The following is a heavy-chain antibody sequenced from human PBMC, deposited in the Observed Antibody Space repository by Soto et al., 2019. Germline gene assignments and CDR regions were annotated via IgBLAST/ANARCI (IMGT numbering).Heavy chain of an antibody. Sequence: GESLKISCKGSGYSFTSYWIGWVRQMPGKGLEWMGIIYPGDSDTRYSPSFQGQVTISADKSISTAYLQWSSLKASDTAMYYCARGAYYDFWSGPVPDYNWFDPWGQGTLVTVPQ. CDR3: ARGAYYDFWSGPVPDYNWFDP. CDR1: GYSFTSYW. D-gene: IGHD3-3*01. CDR2: IYPGDSDT. J-gene: IGHJ5*02. V-gene: IGHV5-51*01.